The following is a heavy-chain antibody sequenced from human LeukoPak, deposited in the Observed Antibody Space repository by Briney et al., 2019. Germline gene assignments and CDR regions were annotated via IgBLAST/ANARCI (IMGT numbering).Heavy chain of an antibody. Sequence: ASVKVPCKASGYTFTSYGISWVRPAPGQGLEWMGWISAYNGNTNYAQKLQGRVTMTRDPSMSTTYMELERLRSDATAVYYCARDLGISGWYAPPLGYFDYWGQGTLLSVSS. J-gene: IGHJ4*02. CDR1: GYTFTSYG. D-gene: IGHD6-19*01. V-gene: IGHV1-18*01. CDR2: ISAYNGNT. CDR3: ARDLGISGWYAPPLGYFDY.